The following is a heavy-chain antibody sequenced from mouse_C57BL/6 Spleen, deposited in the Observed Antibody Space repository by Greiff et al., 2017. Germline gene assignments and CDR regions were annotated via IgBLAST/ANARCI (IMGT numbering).Heavy chain of an antibody. CDR2: ISDGGSYT. J-gene: IGHJ4*01. CDR3: ARDGDYGYDRGYYYAMDY. CDR1: GFTFSSYA. Sequence: EVKVVESGGGLVKPGGSLKLSCAASGFTFSSYAMSWVRQTPEKRLEWVATISDGGSYTYYPDNVKGRFTISRDNAKNNLYLQMSHLKSEDTAMYYCARDGDYGYDRGYYYAMDYWGQGTSVTVSS. D-gene: IGHD2-2*01. V-gene: IGHV5-4*01.